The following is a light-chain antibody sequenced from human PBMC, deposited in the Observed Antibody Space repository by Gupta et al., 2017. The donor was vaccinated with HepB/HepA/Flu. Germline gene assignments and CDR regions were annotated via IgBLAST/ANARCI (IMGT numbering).Light chain of an antibody. Sequence: DIQMTQSPSSLSASVGDRVTITCRASQSISSYLNWYQQKPGNAPKLLIYAASSLQSGVPSRFSGSGSGTDFTLTISSLQPEDFATYYCQQSYSTPQRTFGQGTKVEIK. J-gene: IGKJ1*01. CDR2: AAS. CDR3: QQSYSTPQRT. CDR1: QSISSY. V-gene: IGKV1-39*01.